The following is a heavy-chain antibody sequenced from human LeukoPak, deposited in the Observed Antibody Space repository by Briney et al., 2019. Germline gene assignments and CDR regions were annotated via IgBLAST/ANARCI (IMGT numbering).Heavy chain of an antibody. Sequence: GGSLRLSCAASGFTFSDYYMSWVRQAPGKGLEWVSYISSSGSTIYYADSVKGRFTISRDNAKNSLYLQMNSLRAEDTAVYYCAKDPRPDYSSMPMYYFDYWGQGTLVTVSS. V-gene: IGHV3-11*04. CDR1: GFTFSDYY. CDR2: ISSSGSTI. D-gene: IGHD6-13*01. CDR3: AKDPRPDYSSMPMYYFDY. J-gene: IGHJ4*02.